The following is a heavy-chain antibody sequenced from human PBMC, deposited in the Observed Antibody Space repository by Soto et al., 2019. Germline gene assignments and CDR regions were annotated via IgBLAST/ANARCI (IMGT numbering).Heavy chain of an antibody. CDR2: IIPIFGTA. V-gene: IGHV1-69*13. D-gene: IGHD2-2*01. J-gene: IGHJ6*02. CDR1: GGTFSSYA. CDR3: ARDKRRVVVPAATTAYYGMDV. Sequence: SVKVSCKASGGTFSSYAISWVRQAPGQGLEWMGGIIPIFGTANYAQKFQGRVTITADESTSTAYMELSSLRSEDTAVYYCARDKRRVVVPAATTAYYGMDVWGQGTTVTVSS.